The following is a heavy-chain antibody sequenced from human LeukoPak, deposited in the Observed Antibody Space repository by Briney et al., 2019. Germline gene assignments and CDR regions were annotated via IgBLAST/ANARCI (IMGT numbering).Heavy chain of an antibody. CDR1: GGSISPYY. Sequence: SETLSLTCTVSGGSISPYYWSWIRQPPGKGLEWIGYIYYSGSTNYNPSLKSRVTISVDTSKNQFSLKLSSVTAADTAVYYCARDYDMLRGMDVWGKGTTVTISS. D-gene: IGHD3-9*01. CDR3: ARDYDMLRGMDV. CDR2: IYYSGST. J-gene: IGHJ6*04. V-gene: IGHV4-59*12.